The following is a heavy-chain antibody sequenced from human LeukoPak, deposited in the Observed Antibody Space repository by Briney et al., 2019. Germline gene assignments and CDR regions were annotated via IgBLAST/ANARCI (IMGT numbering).Heavy chain of an antibody. CDR1: GGTFSSYA. CDR3: ARGPYYDSMIFGY. D-gene: IGHD3-22*01. Sequence: SVKVSCKASGGTFSSYAISWVRQAPGQGLEWMGGIIPIFGTANYAQKFQGRVTITTDESTSTAYMELSSLRSEDTAVYYCARGPYYDSMIFGYWGQGTLVTVSS. V-gene: IGHV1-69*05. J-gene: IGHJ4*02. CDR2: IIPIFGTA.